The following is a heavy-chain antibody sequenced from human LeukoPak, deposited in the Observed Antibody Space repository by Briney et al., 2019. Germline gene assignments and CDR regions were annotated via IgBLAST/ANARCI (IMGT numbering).Heavy chain of an antibody. D-gene: IGHD2-21*02. CDR3: AKDFVVVPGTVNYFDY. J-gene: IGHJ4*02. V-gene: IGHV3-23*01. CDR1: GFTFSSYD. CDR2: ISGSGGRT. Sequence: GGSLRLSCAASGFTFSSYDISWVRQAPGKWLEWFSTISGSGGRTYYADSVKGRFTISRDNSKNTLYVQMRRLRAEDTAVYYCAKDFVVVPGTVNYFDYWGQGTLVTVSS.